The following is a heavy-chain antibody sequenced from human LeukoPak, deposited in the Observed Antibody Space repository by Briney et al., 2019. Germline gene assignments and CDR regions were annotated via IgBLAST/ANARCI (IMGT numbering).Heavy chain of an antibody. V-gene: IGHV4-4*07. CDR3: ARTTTVRGTYYMDV. J-gene: IGHJ6*03. Sequence: PSETLSLTCTVSGGSISSYYWSWIRQPAGKGLEWIGRIYTSGSTNYNPSLKSRVTMSVDTSKKQFSLKLSSVTAADTAVYYCARTTTVRGTYYMDVWGKGTTVTVSS. CDR1: GGSISSYY. D-gene: IGHD3-10*01. CDR2: IYTSGST.